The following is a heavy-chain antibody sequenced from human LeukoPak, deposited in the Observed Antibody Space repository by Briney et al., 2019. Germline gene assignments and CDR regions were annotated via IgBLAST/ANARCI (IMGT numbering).Heavy chain of an antibody. CDR3: ARDRNWNDPYYYYYMDV. V-gene: IGHV3-30*02. CDR1: GFTFSSYG. CDR2: IRYDGSNK. Sequence: GGSLRLSCAASGFTFSSYGMHWVRQAPGKGLEWVAFIRYDGSNKYYADSVKGRFTISRDNSKNTLYLQMNSLRAEDTAVYYCARDRNWNDPYYYYYMDVWGKGTTVTVSS. J-gene: IGHJ6*03. D-gene: IGHD1-1*01.